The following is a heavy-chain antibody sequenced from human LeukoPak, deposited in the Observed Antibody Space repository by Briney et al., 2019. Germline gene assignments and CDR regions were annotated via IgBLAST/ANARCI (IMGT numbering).Heavy chain of an antibody. CDR2: IIPIFGTA. CDR1: GGTFSSYA. Sequence: SVKVSCKASGGTFSSYAISWVRQAPGHGLEWMGGIIPIFGTANYAQKFQGRVTITADESTSTAYMELSSLRSEDTAVYYCARVLAAAEYYFDYWGQGTLVTVSS. CDR3: ARVLAAAEYYFDY. V-gene: IGHV1-69*13. J-gene: IGHJ4*02. D-gene: IGHD6-25*01.